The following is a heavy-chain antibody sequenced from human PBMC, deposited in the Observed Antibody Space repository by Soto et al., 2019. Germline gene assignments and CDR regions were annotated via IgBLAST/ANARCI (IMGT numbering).Heavy chain of an antibody. Sequence: QVQLVESGGGVVQPGRPLRLSCAASGFTFSSYGMHWVRQAPGKGLEWVAVIWYDGSNKYYADSVKGRFTISRDNSKNTLYLQMNSLRAEDTAVYYCARESGSYYGYYYGMDVWGQGTTVTVSS. J-gene: IGHJ6*02. CDR2: IWYDGSNK. CDR3: ARESGSYYGYYYGMDV. V-gene: IGHV3-33*01. CDR1: GFTFSSYG. D-gene: IGHD1-26*01.